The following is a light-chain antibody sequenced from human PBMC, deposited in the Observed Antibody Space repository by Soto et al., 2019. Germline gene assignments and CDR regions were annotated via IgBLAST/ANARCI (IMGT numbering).Light chain of an antibody. J-gene: IGKJ2*01. CDR1: QTVNSD. CDR3: QQYNNWPPYT. Sequence: EIELTQPPATLSASPGNRATISCRASQTVNSDLAWYQQKPGQAPKLLIYGASTLDTGTPSRFSGSGSGTELALTISSLQSEDFAVYFCQQYNNWPPYTFGQGTKVDIK. V-gene: IGKV3-15*01. CDR2: GAS.